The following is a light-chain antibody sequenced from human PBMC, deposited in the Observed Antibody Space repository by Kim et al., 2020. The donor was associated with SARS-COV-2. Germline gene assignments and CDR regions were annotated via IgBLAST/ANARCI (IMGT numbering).Light chain of an antibody. Sequence: GSQGQTARITCSGDKLGNKYVCWYQQKPGQSPVLVIYQDSKRPSGIPERFSGSNSGNTATLTISGTQAMDEADYYCQAWDSSTYVFGTGTKVTVL. CDR2: QDS. J-gene: IGLJ1*01. CDR3: QAWDSSTYV. V-gene: IGLV3-1*01. CDR1: KLGNKY.